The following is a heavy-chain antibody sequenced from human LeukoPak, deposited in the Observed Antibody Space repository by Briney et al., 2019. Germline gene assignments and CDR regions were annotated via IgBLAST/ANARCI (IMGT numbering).Heavy chain of an antibody. CDR1: GGSVSGRSYY. J-gene: IGHJ4*02. CDR3: AKYCSTTSCYYLDY. D-gene: IGHD2-2*01. CDR2: VYFSGST. Sequence: TSETLSLTCSVSGGSVSGRSYYWGWIRQPPGKGLEWIGSVYFSGSTYYNPSLKSRVTISVDTSKNQFSLKLSSVTAADTAVYYCAKYCSTTSCYYLDYWGQGTLVTVSS. V-gene: IGHV4-39*07.